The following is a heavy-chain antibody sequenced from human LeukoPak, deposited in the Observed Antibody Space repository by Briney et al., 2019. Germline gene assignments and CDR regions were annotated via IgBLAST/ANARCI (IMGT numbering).Heavy chain of an antibody. J-gene: IGHJ5*02. CDR2: IKSIFGTA. CDR3: ARVAGYCSSTSCYAHYNWFDP. V-gene: IGHV1-69*13. CDR1: GGTFSSYA. D-gene: IGHD2-2*01. Sequence: SVKVSCKASGGTFSSYAISWVRQAPGQGLEWMGGIKSIFGTANYAQKFQGRVTITADESTSTAYMELSSLRSEDTAVYYCARVAGYCSSTSCYAHYNWFDPWGQGTLVTVSS.